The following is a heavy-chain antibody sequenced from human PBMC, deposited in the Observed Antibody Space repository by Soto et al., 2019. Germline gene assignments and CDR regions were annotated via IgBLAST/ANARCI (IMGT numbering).Heavy chain of an antibody. CDR3: ARGGISHWAYFYYMDV. CDR2: INYSGST. D-gene: IGHD2-21*01. Sequence: PSETLSLTCTVSGGSISSYYWSWIRQPPGKGLEWIGYINYSGSTNYNPSLKSRVTISVDTSKNQFSLTLSSVTAADTATYYCARGGISHWAYFYYMDVWDRGTTVTVSS. J-gene: IGHJ6*03. CDR1: GGSISSYY. V-gene: IGHV4-59*12.